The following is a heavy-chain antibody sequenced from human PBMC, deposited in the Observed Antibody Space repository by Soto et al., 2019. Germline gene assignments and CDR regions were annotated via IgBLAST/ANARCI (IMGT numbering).Heavy chain of an antibody. Sequence: GASVKVSCKAAGYTFTSCGISWVRQAPGQGLEWMGWISAYNGNTNYAQKLQGRVTMTTDTSTSTDYMEPRSLRSDDTAVYYSATGVRDRYNWGHAFDIWGQGTMVTVSS. V-gene: IGHV1-18*01. D-gene: IGHD1-1*01. CDR2: ISAYNGNT. J-gene: IGHJ3*02. CDR1: GYTFTSCG. CDR3: ATGVRDRYNWGHAFDI.